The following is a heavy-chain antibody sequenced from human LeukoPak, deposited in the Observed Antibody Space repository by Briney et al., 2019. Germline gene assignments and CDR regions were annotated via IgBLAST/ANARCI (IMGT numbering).Heavy chain of an antibody. Sequence: SVKVSCKASGGTFSSHAISWVRQAPGQGLEWMGGIIPIFGTANYAQKFQGRVTITADESTSTAYMELSSLRSEDTAVYYCARRRDYGSGSYFPFDYWGQGTLVTVSS. J-gene: IGHJ4*02. V-gene: IGHV1-69*13. D-gene: IGHD3-10*01. CDR3: ARRRDYGSGSYFPFDY. CDR1: GGTFSSHA. CDR2: IIPIFGTA.